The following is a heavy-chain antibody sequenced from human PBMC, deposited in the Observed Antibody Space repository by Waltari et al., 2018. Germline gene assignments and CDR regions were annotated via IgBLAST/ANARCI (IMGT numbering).Heavy chain of an antibody. Sequence: QVQLQESGPGLVKPSGTLSLTCVVYGGSISSGNWWGWVRQPPGKGLEWIGENYHSGVTNHTPSLTSRLSISLDKSKNQFSLNLSSVTAADTAVYYCARDRGLRGGYDSWGQGTLVTVSS. D-gene: IGHD5-12*01. CDR2: NYHSGVT. J-gene: IGHJ5*02. CDR3: ARDRGLRGGYDS. CDR1: GGSISSGNW. V-gene: IGHV4-4*02.